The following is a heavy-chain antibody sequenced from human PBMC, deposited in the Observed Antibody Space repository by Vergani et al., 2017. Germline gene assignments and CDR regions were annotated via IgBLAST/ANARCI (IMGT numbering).Heavy chain of an antibody. J-gene: IGHJ4*02. CDR1: GGSISSYY. CDR3: ARRHPGGPSFYY. CDR2: IYYSGST. D-gene: IGHD2-8*02. V-gene: IGHV4-59*01. Sequence: QVQLQESGPGLVKPSETLSLTCTVSGGSISSYYWSWIRQPPGKGLEWIGYIYYSGSTNYNPSLKSRVTLSVDTSKNQFSLKLSSVTAADTAVYYWARRHPGGPSFYYWGQGTLVTVSS.